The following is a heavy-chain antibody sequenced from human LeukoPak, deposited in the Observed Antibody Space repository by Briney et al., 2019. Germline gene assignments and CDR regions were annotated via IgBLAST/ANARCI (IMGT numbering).Heavy chain of an antibody. D-gene: IGHD3-9*01. CDR3: ARVHYDILIFDY. Sequence: SETLSLTCTVSGGSISSYYWSWIRQPPGKGLEWVGYIYYSGSTNYNPSLKSRVTISVDTSKHQFSRNLSSVTAADTAVYYCARVHYDILIFDYWGQGTLVTVSS. CDR1: GGSISSYY. J-gene: IGHJ4*02. V-gene: IGHV4-59*01. CDR2: IYYSGST.